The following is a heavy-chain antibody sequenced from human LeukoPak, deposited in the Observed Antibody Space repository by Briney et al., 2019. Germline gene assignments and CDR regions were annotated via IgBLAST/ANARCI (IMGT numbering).Heavy chain of an antibody. CDR3: AKDLYDEYDFDY. Sequence: GSLRLSCAASGFTFSSHAMNWVRQAPGKGLEWVSGISNSGGNTYYADSVKGRFTISRDNSKNTLYLQMNSLRAEDTAVYYCAKDLYDEYDFDYWGQGTLVTVSS. J-gene: IGHJ4*02. CDR2: ISNSGGNT. D-gene: IGHD5/OR15-5a*01. V-gene: IGHV3-23*01. CDR1: GFTFSSHA.